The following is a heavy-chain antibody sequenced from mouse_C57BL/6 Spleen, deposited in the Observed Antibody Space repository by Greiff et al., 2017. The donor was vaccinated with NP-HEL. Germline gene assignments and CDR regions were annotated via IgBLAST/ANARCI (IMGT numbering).Heavy chain of an antibody. CDR2: ISYDGSN. D-gene: IGHD2-5*01. Sequence: ESGPGLVKPSQSLSLTCSVTGYSITSGYYWNWIRQFPGNKLEWMGYISYDGSNNYNPSLKNRISITRDTSKNQFVLKLNSVTTEDTATYYCARESNYDAMDYWGQGTSVTVSS. CDR3: ARESNYDAMDY. V-gene: IGHV3-6*01. J-gene: IGHJ4*01. CDR1: GYSITSGYY.